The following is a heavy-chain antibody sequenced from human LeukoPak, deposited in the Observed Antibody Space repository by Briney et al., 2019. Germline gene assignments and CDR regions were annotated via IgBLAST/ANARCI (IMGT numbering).Heavy chain of an antibody. D-gene: IGHD3-16*01. J-gene: IGHJ6*02. CDR3: ARRWAKDYYYGMDV. CDR1: GGSISSYY. V-gene: IGHV4-59*08. Sequence: SQTLSLTCTVSGGSISSYYWSWIRQTPGKGLEWIGYIYYSGSTNYNPSLKSRVTISVDTSKNQFSLKLSSVTAADTAVYYCARRWAKDYYYGMDVWGQGTTVTVSS. CDR2: IYYSGST.